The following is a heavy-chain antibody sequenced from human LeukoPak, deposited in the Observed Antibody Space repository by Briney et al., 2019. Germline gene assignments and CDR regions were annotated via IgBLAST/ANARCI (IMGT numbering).Heavy chain of an antibody. CDR2: IKQGGREE. J-gene: IGHJ5*02. V-gene: IGHV3-7*03. CDR3: ARDDGGWFDT. Sequence: GGSLRLSCVASEFIFSDYWMSWVRQAPGKGLEWVANIKQGGREEKYVSSVKGRFAISRDDAKSTLYLQMDSLSGDDTAVYYCARDDGGWFDTWGRGTLVTVSS. CDR1: EFIFSDYW. D-gene: IGHD3-10*01.